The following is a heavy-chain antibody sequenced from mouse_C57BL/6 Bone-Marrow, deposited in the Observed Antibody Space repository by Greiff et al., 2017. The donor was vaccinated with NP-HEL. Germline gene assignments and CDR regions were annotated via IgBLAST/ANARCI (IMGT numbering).Heavy chain of an antibody. CDR3: ARPWGSSYNWYFDV. D-gene: IGHD1-1*01. CDR2: ISSGGSYT. Sequence: EVKLEESGGDLVKPGGSLKLSCAASGFTFSSYGMSWVRQTPDKRLEWVATISSGGSYTYYPDSVKGRFTISRDNAKNTLYLQMSSLKSEDTAMYYCARPWGSSYNWYFDVWGTGTTVTVSS. CDR1: GFTFSSYG. V-gene: IGHV5-6*02. J-gene: IGHJ1*03.